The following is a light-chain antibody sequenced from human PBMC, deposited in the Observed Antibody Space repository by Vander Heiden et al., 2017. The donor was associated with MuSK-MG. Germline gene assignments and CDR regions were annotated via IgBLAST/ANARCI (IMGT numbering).Light chain of an antibody. CDR3: QQNGKNLSWT. CDR2: AAS. J-gene: IGKJ1*01. V-gene: IGKV1-39*01. CDR1: QTLATH. Sequence: DIQLTQSPSSLSASVGDTVAITCRASQTLATHLNWYQHKPGKAPKLLIYAASSWRGGVASRFSGSGYGKDFTLTISSRQPEDFAAYYCQQNGKNLSWTFGQGTKVE.